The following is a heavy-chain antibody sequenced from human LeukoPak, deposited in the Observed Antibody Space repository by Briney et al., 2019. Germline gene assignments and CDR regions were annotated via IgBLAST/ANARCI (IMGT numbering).Heavy chain of an antibody. D-gene: IGHD6-19*01. CDR2: ISGSGSST. CDR1: GFTFSSYA. J-gene: IGHJ4*02. CDR3: AKDARYIAVAGTFDY. V-gene: IGHV3-23*01. Sequence: GESLRLSCAASGFTFSSYAMSWVRQAPGKGLEWVSTISGSGSSTYYADSVKGRFTISRDSSKNTLYLQMNSLRAEDTAVYYCAKDARYIAVAGTFDYWGQGTLVTVSS.